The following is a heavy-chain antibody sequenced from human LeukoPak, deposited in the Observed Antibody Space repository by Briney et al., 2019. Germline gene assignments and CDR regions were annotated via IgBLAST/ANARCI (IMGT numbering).Heavy chain of an antibody. CDR3: ARVLAVTQGDY. CDR1: GYTFTSYD. CDR2: MNPNSGNT. J-gene: IGHJ4*02. D-gene: IGHD4-17*01. Sequence: GASVKVSCKASGYTFTSYDINWVRQATGQGLEWMGWMNPNSGNTGYARKFQGRVTMTRNTSISTAYMELSSLRSEDTAVYYCARVLAVTQGDYWGQGTLVTVSS. V-gene: IGHV1-8*01.